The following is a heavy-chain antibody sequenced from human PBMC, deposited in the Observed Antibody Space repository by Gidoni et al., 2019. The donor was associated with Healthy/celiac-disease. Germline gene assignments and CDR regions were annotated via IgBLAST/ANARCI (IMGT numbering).Heavy chain of an antibody. J-gene: IGHJ4*02. CDR3: AKDSSGYLPALDY. Sequence: EVQLVESGGGLVQPGRSLRLSCAASGFTFDDYAMHWVRQAPGKGLEGVAGISGNSGSIGYEESVKSRFTISRDNAKNSLYLQMNSLRAEDTALYYCAKDSSGYLPALDYWGQGTLVTVSS. CDR1: GFTFDDYA. CDR2: ISGNSGSI. V-gene: IGHV3-9*01. D-gene: IGHD3-22*01.